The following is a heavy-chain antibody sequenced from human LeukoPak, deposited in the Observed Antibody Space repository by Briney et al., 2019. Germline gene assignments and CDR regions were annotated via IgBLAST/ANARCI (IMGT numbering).Heavy chain of an antibody. D-gene: IGHD6-6*01. CDR1: GYTFTSYD. Sequence: ASVKVSCKASGYTFTSYDINWVRQATGQGLEWVGWMNPNSGNTGYAQKFQGRVTITRNTSISTAYMELSSLRSEDTAVYYCARGPASTSTYYYYYYYMDVWGKGTTVTVSS. CDR3: ARGPASTSTYYYYYYYMDV. J-gene: IGHJ6*03. V-gene: IGHV1-8*03. CDR2: MNPNSGNT.